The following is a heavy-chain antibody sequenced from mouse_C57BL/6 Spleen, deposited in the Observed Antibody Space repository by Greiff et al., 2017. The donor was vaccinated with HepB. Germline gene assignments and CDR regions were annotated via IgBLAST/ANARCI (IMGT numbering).Heavy chain of an antibody. D-gene: IGHD1-1*01. J-gene: IGHJ1*03. CDR1: GYSFTDYN. Sequence: EVQLQQSGPELVKPGASVKISCKASGYSFTDYNMNWVKQSNGKSLEWIGVINPNYGTTSYNQKFKGKATLTVDQSSSTAYMQLNSLTSEDSAVYYCARTLITTVVATDWYFDVWGTGTTVTVSS. CDR3: ARTLITTVVATDWYFDV. CDR2: INPNYGTT. V-gene: IGHV1-39*01.